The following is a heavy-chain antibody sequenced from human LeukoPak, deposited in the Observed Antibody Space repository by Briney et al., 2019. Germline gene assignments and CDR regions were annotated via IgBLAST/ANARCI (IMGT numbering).Heavy chain of an antibody. V-gene: IGHV3-30*18. J-gene: IGHJ4*02. CDR2: ISYDGSNK. CDR3: AKDPTDY. Sequence: PGGSLRLSCAASGFTFSNYGMHWVRQAPGKGLEWVAVISYDGSNKYYADSVKGRFTISRDNSKNTLYLQMNSLRAEDTAVYYCAKDPTDYWGQGTLVTVSS. CDR1: GFTFSNYG.